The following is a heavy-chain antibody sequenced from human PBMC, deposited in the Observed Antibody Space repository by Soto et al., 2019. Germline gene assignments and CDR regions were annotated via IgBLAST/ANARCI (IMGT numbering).Heavy chain of an antibody. CDR1: GFTFSSHW. V-gene: IGHV3-74*01. CDR2: IDSDGSST. J-gene: IGHJ3*02. D-gene: IGHD1-1*01. Sequence: EVQLVGSGGGLVQPGGSLRLSCAASGFTFSSHWMHWVRQAPGKGLVWVSRIDSDGSSTSYADSVKGRFTISRDNVNSTMYLQMNSVRAEDTAVYYCARDRALADAFAIWGQGTMVTVSS. CDR3: ARDRALADAFAI.